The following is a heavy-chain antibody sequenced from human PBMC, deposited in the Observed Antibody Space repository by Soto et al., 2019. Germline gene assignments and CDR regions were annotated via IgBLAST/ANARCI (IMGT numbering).Heavy chain of an antibody. CDR3: ARDYYYDSSGYPDY. Sequence: HPGGSLRLSCAASGFTFSSYWMSWVRQAPGKGLEWVANIKQDGSEKYYVDSVKGRFTISRDNAKNSLYLQMNSLRAEDTAVYYCARDYYYDSSGYPDYWGQGTLVTVSS. CDR1: GFTFSSYW. J-gene: IGHJ4*02. D-gene: IGHD3-22*01. CDR2: IKQDGSEK. V-gene: IGHV3-7*03.